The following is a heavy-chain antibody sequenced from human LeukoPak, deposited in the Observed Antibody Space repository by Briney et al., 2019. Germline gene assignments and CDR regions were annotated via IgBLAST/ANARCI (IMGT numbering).Heavy chain of an antibody. V-gene: IGHV3-33*08. CDR3: ARVGVIYDSSGCLDY. CDR2: IWYDGSNK. J-gene: IGHJ4*02. CDR1: GFTFSSYA. Sequence: GGSLRLSCAASGFTFSSYAMHWVRQAPGKGLEWVAVIWYDGSNKYYADSVKGRFTISRDNSKNTLYLQMNSLRAEDTAVYYCARVGVIYDSSGCLDYWGQGTLVTVSS. D-gene: IGHD3-22*01.